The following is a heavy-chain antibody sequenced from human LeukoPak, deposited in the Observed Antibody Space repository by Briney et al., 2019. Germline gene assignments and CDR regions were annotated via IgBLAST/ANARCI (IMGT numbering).Heavy chain of an antibody. CDR3: ALSGSYYGYYYMDV. J-gene: IGHJ6*03. CDR2: INPNSGGT. V-gene: IGHV1-2*06. D-gene: IGHD1-26*01. CDR1: GYTFTGYC. Sequence: ASVKVSCKASGYTFTGYCMHWVRQAPGQGLEWMGRINPNSGGTNYAQKFQGRVTMTRDTSISTAYMELSRLRSDDTAVYYCALSGSYYGYYYMDVWGKGTTVTGSS.